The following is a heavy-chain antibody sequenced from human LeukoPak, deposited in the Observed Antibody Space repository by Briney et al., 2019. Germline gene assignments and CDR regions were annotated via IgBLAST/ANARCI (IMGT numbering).Heavy chain of an antibody. J-gene: IGHJ4*02. CDR2: ISYDGSNK. D-gene: IGHD1-26*01. Sequence: GGSLRLSCAASGFTFSSYGMHWVRQAPGKGLEWVAVISYDGSNKYYADSVKGRFTISRDNSKNTLYLQMNSLRAEDTAVYYCARAQAWLLPFDYWGQGTLVTVSS. CDR1: GFTFSSYG. V-gene: IGHV3-30*03. CDR3: ARAQAWLLPFDY.